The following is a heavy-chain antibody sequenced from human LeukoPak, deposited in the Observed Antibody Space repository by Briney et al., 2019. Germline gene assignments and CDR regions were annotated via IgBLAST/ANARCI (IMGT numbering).Heavy chain of an antibody. CDR2: IYYSGTT. CDR1: GGSISSSSYY. V-gene: IGHV4-39*01. Sequence: SETLSLTCTVSGGSISSSSYYWGWIRQSPGKGLEWIGSIYYSGTTYYNPSLESRVTISDDTSKNRFSLMLTSLTAADTAVYYCARQSSDYYYYYIDVRGEGTTVIVSS. CDR3: ARQSSDYYYYYIDV. J-gene: IGHJ6*03.